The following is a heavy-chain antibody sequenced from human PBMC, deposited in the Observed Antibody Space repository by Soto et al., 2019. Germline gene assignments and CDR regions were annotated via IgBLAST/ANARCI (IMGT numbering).Heavy chain of an antibody. CDR2: INPSGGST. J-gene: IGHJ3*02. CDR3: ARDLYSSGWSDAFDI. CDR1: GYTFTSYY. Sequence: DSVKVYCNASGYTFTSYYMHWVRQAPGQGLEWMGIINPSGGSTSYAQKFQGRVTMTRDTSTSTVYMELSSLRSEDTAVYYCARDLYSSGWSDAFDIWGQGTMVTVSS. D-gene: IGHD6-19*01. V-gene: IGHV1-46*01.